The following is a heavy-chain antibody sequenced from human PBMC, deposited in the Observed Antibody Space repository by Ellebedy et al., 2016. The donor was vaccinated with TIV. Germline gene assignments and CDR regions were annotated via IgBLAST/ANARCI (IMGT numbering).Heavy chain of an antibody. CDR2: ITGTGLTT. V-gene: IGHV3-23*01. CDR3: ARALVGWVTLDY. CDR1: GFTFSDHY. D-gene: IGHD2-21*02. J-gene: IGHJ4*02. Sequence: GGSLRLSCAASGFTFSDHYMDWVRQAPGKGLEWVSAITGTGLTTYYADSLKGRFTISRDNSKSTLYLQMTSLRAEDTAVYYCARALVGWVTLDYWGQGTLVTVSS.